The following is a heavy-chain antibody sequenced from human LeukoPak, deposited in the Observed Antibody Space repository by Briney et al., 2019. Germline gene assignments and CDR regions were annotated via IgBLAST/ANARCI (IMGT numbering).Heavy chain of an antibody. V-gene: IGHV4-59*11. D-gene: IGHD1/OR15-1a*01. CDR1: GGSISSHY. CDR2: IYYSGST. CDR3: VRDPGTTIDS. Sequence: PSETLSLTCTVSGGSISSHYWSWIRQPPGKGLEWIGYIYYSGSTNYNPSLKSRVTISVDTSRNQFSLKLSSVTAADTAVYYCVRDPGTTIDSWGQGILVTVSS. J-gene: IGHJ4*02.